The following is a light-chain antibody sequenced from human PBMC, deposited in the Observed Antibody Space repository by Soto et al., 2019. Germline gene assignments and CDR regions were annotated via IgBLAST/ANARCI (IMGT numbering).Light chain of an antibody. CDR3: HQYANSPQT. Sequence: EIVLTQSPGTLSLSPGARVTLAFSASQSVPKNYLAWYQQKPGQAPRLLIYGASSRATGIPERFSVSGSGTDFTLTISRLEPDDFAVYYCHQYANSPQTFGQGTKVEIK. CDR2: GAS. J-gene: IGKJ1*01. V-gene: IGKV3-20*01. CDR1: QSVPKNY.